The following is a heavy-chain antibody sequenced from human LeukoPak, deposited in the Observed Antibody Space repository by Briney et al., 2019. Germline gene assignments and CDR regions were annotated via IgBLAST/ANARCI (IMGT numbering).Heavy chain of an antibody. Sequence: PGGSLRLSCAASGFTFSSYWMNWVRQAPGKGLEWVSYISSSGSTVYYADSVKGRFTISRDNAKNSLYLQMNSLRAEDTAVYYCARPYYDILTGYRDDAFDIWGQGTMVTVSS. V-gene: IGHV3-48*04. CDR3: ARPYYDILTGYRDDAFDI. J-gene: IGHJ3*02. D-gene: IGHD3-9*01. CDR1: GFTFSSYW. CDR2: ISSSGSTV.